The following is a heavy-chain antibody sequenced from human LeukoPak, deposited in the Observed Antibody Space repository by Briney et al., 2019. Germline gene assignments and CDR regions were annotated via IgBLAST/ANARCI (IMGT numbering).Heavy chain of an antibody. J-gene: IGHJ6*02. CDR2: TYYRSKWYN. V-gene: IGHV6-1*01. CDR1: GDSVSSNSAA. CDR3: ARDQSLGTGDYESGNPYYYGMDV. Sequence: SQTLSLTCAISGDSVSSNSAAWNWIRQSPSRGLEWLGRTYYRSKWYNDYAVSVKSRITINPDTSKNQFSLQLNSVTPEDTAVYYCARDQSLGTGDYESGNPYYYGMDVWGQGTTVTVSS. D-gene: IGHD4-17*01.